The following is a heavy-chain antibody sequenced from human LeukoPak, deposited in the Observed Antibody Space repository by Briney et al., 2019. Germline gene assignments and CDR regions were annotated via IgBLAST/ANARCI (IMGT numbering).Heavy chain of an antibody. V-gene: IGHV4-59*08. J-gene: IGHJ4*02. CDR1: GGSISSSY. D-gene: IGHD6-19*01. CDR3: ATWGTAVAGTFDY. CDR2: IYYSGST. Sequence: TPSETLSLTCTVSGGSISSSYWSWIRQPPGKGLEWIGYIYYSGSTNYNPSFKSRVAISVDTSKNQFSLKLSSVTAADTAVYYCATWGTAVAGTFDYWGQGTLVTVST.